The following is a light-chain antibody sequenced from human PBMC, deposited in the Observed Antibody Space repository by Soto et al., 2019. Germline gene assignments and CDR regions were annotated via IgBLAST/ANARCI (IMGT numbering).Light chain of an antibody. CDR2: AAS. Sequence: DIQLTQSPSFLSASLGDRVTITCRASQGISSYLAWYQQKPGKAPKVLIYAASTLQSGVPSRFSGSGSGTEFTLTISSLQPEDFAVYYCQQINSYPITFGQGTRLEIK. V-gene: IGKV1-9*01. CDR3: QQINSYPIT. CDR1: QGISSY. J-gene: IGKJ5*01.